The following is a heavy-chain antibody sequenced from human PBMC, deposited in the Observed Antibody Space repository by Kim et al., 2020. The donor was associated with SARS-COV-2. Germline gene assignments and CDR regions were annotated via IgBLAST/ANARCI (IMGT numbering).Heavy chain of an antibody. Sequence: GGSLRLSCAASGFTFSSYGMHWVRQAPGKGLEWVAVISYDGSNKYYADSVKGRFTISRDNSKNTLYLQMNSLRAEDTAVYYCAKEEVRWEHAKKDYYYYGMDVWGQGTTVTVSS. J-gene: IGHJ6*02. CDR3: AKEEVRWEHAKKDYYYYGMDV. CDR1: GFTFSSYG. CDR2: ISYDGSNK. V-gene: IGHV3-30*18. D-gene: IGHD1-26*01.